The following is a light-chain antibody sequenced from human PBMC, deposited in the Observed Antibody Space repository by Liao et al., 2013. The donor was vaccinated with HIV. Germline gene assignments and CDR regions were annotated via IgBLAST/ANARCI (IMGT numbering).Light chain of an antibody. CDR3: QVWDSLSDHYV. V-gene: IGLV3-21*01. Sequence: SYELTQSPSVSVAPGETARITCGGDNIGSKSVHWYQQKPGRAPVLVIYYDSDRPSGIPERFSGSNSGNTATLTISRVEAGDEADYYCQVWDSLSDHYVFGTATKVTVL. CDR2: YDS. J-gene: IGLJ1*01. CDR1: NIGSKS.